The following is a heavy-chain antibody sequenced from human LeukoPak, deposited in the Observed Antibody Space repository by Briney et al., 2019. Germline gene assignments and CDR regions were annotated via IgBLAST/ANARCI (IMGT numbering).Heavy chain of an antibody. J-gene: IGHJ4*02. D-gene: IGHD6-13*01. V-gene: IGHV3-21*01. CDR2: ISSSSSYI. Sequence: KAGVSLRLSCAASGFTFSSYSMNWVGQAPGKGLEWGSSISSSSSYIYYADSVKGRFTISRDNAKNSLYLQMNSLRAEDTAVYYCARGRIAAAGNPYADYWGQGTLVTVSS. CDR1: GFTFSSYS. CDR3: ARGRIAAAGNPYADY.